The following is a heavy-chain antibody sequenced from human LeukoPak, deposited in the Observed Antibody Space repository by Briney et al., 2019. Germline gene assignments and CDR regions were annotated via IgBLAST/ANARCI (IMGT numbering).Heavy chain of an antibody. D-gene: IGHD6-13*01. V-gene: IGHV4-30-2*01. CDR3: ARVDATGEYPATLAAAGG. J-gene: IGHJ4*02. Sequence: KASETLSLTCTVSGGSISSGGYYWSWIRQPPGKGLEWIGYIYHSGSTYYNPSLKSRVTISVDRSKNQFSLKLSSVTAADTAVYYCARVDATGEYPATLAAAGGWGQGTLVTVSS. CDR1: GGSISSGGYY. CDR2: IYHSGST.